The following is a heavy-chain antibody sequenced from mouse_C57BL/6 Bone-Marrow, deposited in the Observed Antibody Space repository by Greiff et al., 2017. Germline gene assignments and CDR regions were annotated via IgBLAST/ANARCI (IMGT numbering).Heavy chain of an antibody. CDR3: TTTTVDYFDY. V-gene: IGHV14-4*01. CDR2: IEPENGDT. D-gene: IGHD1-1*01. CDR1: GFNIKDDY. Sequence: EVQLQQSGAELVRPGASVKLSCTASGFNIKDDYMHWVKQRPEQGLEWIGWIEPENGDTEYASKFQGKATITADTSSNTAYLQLSSLTSEDTAVYYCTTTTVDYFDYWGQGTTLTVSS. J-gene: IGHJ2*01.